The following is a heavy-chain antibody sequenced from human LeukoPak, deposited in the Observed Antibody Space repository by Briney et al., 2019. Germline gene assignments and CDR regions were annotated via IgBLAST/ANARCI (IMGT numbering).Heavy chain of an antibody. Sequence: GASVKVSCKASGYTFTGYYMHWVRQAPGQGLEWMGTIKPSGGSTTYAQQFQGRVSVTRDTSTSTVYMELSSLRSEDTAVYYCAREVPGVYYFEYWGQGTLVTVSS. CDR1: GYTFTGYY. D-gene: IGHD4/OR15-4a*01. J-gene: IGHJ4*02. CDR3: AREVPGVYYFEY. CDR2: IKPSGGST. V-gene: IGHV1-46*01.